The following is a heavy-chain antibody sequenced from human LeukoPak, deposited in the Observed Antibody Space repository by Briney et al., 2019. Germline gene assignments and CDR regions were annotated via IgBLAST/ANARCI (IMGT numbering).Heavy chain of an antibody. V-gene: IGHV3-30*03. J-gene: IGHJ5*01. CDR1: GFTFSSHA. Sequence: PGRSLRLSCAASGFTFSSHAMHWVRQAPGKGLEWVAVTSKDGSDKYYGDSVKGRFTISRDNSKNTLYLQMNSLRAEDTAVYYCARSKIGDRGWLQLSFDYWGHGTLVTVSS. D-gene: IGHD5-24*01. CDR2: TSKDGSDK. CDR3: ARSKIGDRGWLQLSFDY.